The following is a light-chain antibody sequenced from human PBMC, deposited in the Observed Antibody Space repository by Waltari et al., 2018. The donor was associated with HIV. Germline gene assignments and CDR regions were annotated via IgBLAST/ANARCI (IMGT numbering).Light chain of an antibody. J-gene: IGLJ2*01. Sequence: QSALTQPPSVSGSPRQSLTISCTGTSSDVGRYHRFSWYTQPPGTAPKPMIYAVSNRPSGVPDRFSGSKSGNTASLTISGLQAEDEADYYCSSYTSSSTLVFGGGTKLTVL. CDR1: SSDVGRYHR. V-gene: IGLV2-18*02. CDR3: SSYTSSSTLV. CDR2: AVS.